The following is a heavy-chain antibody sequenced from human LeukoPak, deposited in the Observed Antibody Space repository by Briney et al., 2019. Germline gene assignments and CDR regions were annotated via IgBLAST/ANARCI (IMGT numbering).Heavy chain of an antibody. Sequence: PGGSLRLSCAASGFTFSSYSMNWVRQPPGKGLEWIGEIYHSGSTNYNPSLKSRVTISVDKSKNQFSLKLSSVTAADTAVYYCAREDYDDSGAWYFDLWGRGTLVTVSS. J-gene: IGHJ2*01. V-gene: IGHV4-4*02. CDR1: GFTFSSYSM. CDR3: AREDYDDSGAWYFDL. D-gene: IGHD3-3*01. CDR2: IYHSGST.